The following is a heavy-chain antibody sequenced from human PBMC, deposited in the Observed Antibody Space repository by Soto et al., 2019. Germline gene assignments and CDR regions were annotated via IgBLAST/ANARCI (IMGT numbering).Heavy chain of an antibody. CDR1: GGSISSYY. CDR2: IYYSGST. V-gene: IGHV4-59*08. CDR3: ARHLSVPGTIAPRVQGRVNYYYYMDV. J-gene: IGHJ6*03. D-gene: IGHD1-7*01. Sequence: SETLSLTCTVSGGSISSYYWSWIRQPPGKGLEWIGYIYYSGSTNYNPSPKSPITISVATSKNQFALKLSSVTAADTAVYYCARHLSVPGTIAPRVQGRVNYYYYMDVWGKGTTVTVSS.